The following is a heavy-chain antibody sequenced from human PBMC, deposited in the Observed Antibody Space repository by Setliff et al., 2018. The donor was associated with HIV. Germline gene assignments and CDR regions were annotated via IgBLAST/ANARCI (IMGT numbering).Heavy chain of an antibody. CDR1: GYSFTDYW. CDR3: AKQGDDHILTGYYSGHQDAIDI. Sequence: GESLKISCKGSGYSFTDYWIAWVRQMPGRGLEWVGIIYPGDSDTRYSPSFQGQVTISADKSISTAYLQWSSLKASDTAMYYCAKQGDDHILTGYYSGHQDAIDIWGQGTMVTVSS. CDR2: IYPGDSDT. J-gene: IGHJ3*02. V-gene: IGHV5-51*01. D-gene: IGHD3-9*01.